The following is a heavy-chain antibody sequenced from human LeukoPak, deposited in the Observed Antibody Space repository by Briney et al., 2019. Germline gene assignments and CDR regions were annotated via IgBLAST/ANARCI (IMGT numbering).Heavy chain of an antibody. J-gene: IGHJ4*02. D-gene: IGHD2-15*01. CDR1: GYTFTGYY. CDR2: INPNSGGT. CDR3: AVEDIVVVVAASTTAPFDY. Sequence: ASVKVSCKASGYTFTGYYMHWVRQAPGQGLEWMGWINPNSGGTNYAQKFQGRGTMTRDTSISTAYMELSRLRSDDTAVYYCAVEDIVVVVAASTTAPFDYWGQGTLVTVSS. V-gene: IGHV1-2*02.